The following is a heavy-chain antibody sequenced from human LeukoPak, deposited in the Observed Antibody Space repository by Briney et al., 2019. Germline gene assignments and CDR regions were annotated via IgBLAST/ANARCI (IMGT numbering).Heavy chain of an antibody. Sequence: GASVKVSCKASGFTFTSSAVQWVRQARGQRLEWIVWIVVGSGNTNYAQKFQERVTITRDMSTSTAYMELSSLRSEDTAVYYCAAAIASGSYYNSYYYYYGMDVWGKGTTVTVSS. D-gene: IGHD3-10*01. CDR3: AAAIASGSYYNSYYYYYGMDV. CDR1: GFTFTSSA. CDR2: IVVGSGNT. V-gene: IGHV1-58*01. J-gene: IGHJ6*04.